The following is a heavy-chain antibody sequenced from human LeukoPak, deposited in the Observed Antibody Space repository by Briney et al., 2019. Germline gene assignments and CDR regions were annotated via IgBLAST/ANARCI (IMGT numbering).Heavy chain of an antibody. CDR1: GGSISSSSYY. CDR3: ASSLVVTAISYFDY. J-gene: IGHJ4*02. CDR2: IYYSGST. D-gene: IGHD2-21*02. V-gene: IGHV4-39*01. Sequence: SETLSLTCTVSGGSISSSSYYWGWIRQPLGKGLEWIGSIYYSGSTYYNPSLKSRVTISVDTSKNQFSLKLSSVTAADTAVYYCASSLVVTAISYFDYWGQGTLVTVSS.